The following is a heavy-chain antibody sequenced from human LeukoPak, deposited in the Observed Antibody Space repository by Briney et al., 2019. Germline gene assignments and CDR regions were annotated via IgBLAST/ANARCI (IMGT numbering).Heavy chain of an antibody. CDR1: GLTFSSHW. V-gene: IGHV3-74*01. Sequence: GGSLRLSCAASGLTFSSHWMHWVRQAPGKGLVWVSRITNDGGSTTYADSVKGRFTISRDNAKNSLYLQMNSLRAEDTAVYYCARDRQMATFHFDYWGQGTLVTVSS. CDR3: ARDRQMATFHFDY. CDR2: ITNDGGST. J-gene: IGHJ4*02. D-gene: IGHD5-24*01.